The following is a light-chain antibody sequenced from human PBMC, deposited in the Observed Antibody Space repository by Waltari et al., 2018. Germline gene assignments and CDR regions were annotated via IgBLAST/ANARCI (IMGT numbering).Light chain of an antibody. V-gene: IGLV2-8*01. CDR1: SSDVGCYEY. Sequence: QSALTQPPSASGSPGQSVTISCTGTSSDVGCYEYVCWYQQHPGKATKRMIVEVNNGPSGVHDRFSCSKSGNTASLTISGLQPEDEAYYYCSSYAGSNNFVVFGGGTKLTVL. CDR3: SSYAGSNNFVV. CDR2: EVN. J-gene: IGLJ2*01.